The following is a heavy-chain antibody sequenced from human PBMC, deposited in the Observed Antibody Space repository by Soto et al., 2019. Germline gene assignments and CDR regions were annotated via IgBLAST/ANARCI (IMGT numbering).Heavy chain of an antibody. Sequence: SETLSLTCAVYGGSFSGYYWSWIRRPPGKRLEWIGEINHSGSTNYNPSLKSRVTISVDTSKNQFSLKLSSVTAADTAVYYCARESLRFLEWLTPRYFDYWGQGTLVTVSS. J-gene: IGHJ4*02. D-gene: IGHD3-3*01. CDR1: GGSFSGYY. CDR3: ARESLRFLEWLTPRYFDY. CDR2: INHSGST. V-gene: IGHV4-34*01.